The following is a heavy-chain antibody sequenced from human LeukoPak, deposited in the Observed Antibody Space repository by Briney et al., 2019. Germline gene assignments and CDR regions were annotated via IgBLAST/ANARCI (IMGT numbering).Heavy chain of an antibody. CDR2: IYYSGST. CDR3: ARSKWYYDILTGYHNYFDY. CDR1: GGSLSSSSYY. Sequence: SETLSLTCTVSGGSLSSSSYYWGWIRQPPGKGLEWIGSIYYSGSTYYNPSLKSRVTISVDTSKNQFSLKLSSVTAADTAVYYCARSKWYYDILTGYHNYFDYWGQGTLVTVSS. D-gene: IGHD3-9*01. V-gene: IGHV4-39*01. J-gene: IGHJ4*02.